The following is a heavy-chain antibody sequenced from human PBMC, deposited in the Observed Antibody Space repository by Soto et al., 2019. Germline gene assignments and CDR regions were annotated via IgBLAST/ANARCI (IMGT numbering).Heavy chain of an antibody. CDR1: GLSFSGYC. D-gene: IGHD6-19*01. CDR2: INHSGST. V-gene: IGHV4-34*01. Sequence: PSVTLCLTCAFEGLSFSGYCWSLIRQPPGKGLEWIGEINHSGSTNYNPSLKSRVTISVDTSKNQFSLKLSSVTAADTAVYYCARVNSGWYRYWGQATLVTVSS. J-gene: IGHJ4*02. CDR3: ARVNSGWYRY.